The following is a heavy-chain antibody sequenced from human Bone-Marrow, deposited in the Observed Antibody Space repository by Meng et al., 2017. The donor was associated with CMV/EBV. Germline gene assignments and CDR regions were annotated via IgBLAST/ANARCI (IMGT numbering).Heavy chain of an antibody. CDR2: IKQDGSEK. CDR1: GFTFSSYW. D-gene: IGHD3-22*01. V-gene: IGHV3-7*01. J-gene: IGHJ4*02. Sequence: GESLKISCAASGFTFSSYWMSWVRQAPGKGLEWVANIKQDGSEKYYVDSVKGRFTISRDNAKNSLYLQMNSLRAEDTAVYYCAKDLEDYYDSSGPPGPFDYWGQGTLVTVSS. CDR3: AKDLEDYYDSSGPPGPFDY.